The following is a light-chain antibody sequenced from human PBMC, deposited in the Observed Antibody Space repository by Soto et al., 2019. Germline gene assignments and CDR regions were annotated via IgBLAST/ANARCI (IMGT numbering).Light chain of an antibody. CDR2: AAS. Sequence: DLQMTQSPSSLSASVGDRVTITCRASQRISDYLNWYQQKPGRAPKLLIYAASSLQSGVPSRFSGSGSGTDFTLTISSLQPEDFATYFCQQSYSTPRLTFGGGPKVEIK. CDR1: QRISDY. V-gene: IGKV1-39*01. J-gene: IGKJ4*01. CDR3: QQSYSTPRLT.